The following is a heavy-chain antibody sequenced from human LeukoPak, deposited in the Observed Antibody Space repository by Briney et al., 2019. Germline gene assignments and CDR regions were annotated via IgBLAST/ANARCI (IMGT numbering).Heavy chain of an antibody. CDR3: ARRIAAARGTFDY. V-gene: IGHV4-39*01. Sequence: SETLSLTCTVSGGSISSSSYYWGCIRQPPGKGLEWIGSIYYSGRTYYNPSLKSRVTISVDTSKNQFSLKLNSVTAADTAVYYCARRIAAARGTFDYWGQGTLVTVSS. J-gene: IGHJ4*02. CDR2: IYYSGRT. D-gene: IGHD6-13*01. CDR1: GGSISSSSYY.